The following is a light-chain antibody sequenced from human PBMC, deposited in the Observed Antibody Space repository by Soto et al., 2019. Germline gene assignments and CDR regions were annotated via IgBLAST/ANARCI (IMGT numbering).Light chain of an antibody. J-gene: IGLJ1*01. V-gene: IGLV2-8*01. CDR1: SSDVGFYNF. CDR3: PSYKSTNPPPPLV. Sequence: QSVLTQPPSASGSPGQSLTISCTGTSSDVGFYNFVSWYQQRPGKAPKLVIYEVTKRPSGVPDRFSGSKSTNTASLTISGLQAGDQADYFFPSYKSTNPPPPLVFGSGTKLTVL. CDR2: EVT.